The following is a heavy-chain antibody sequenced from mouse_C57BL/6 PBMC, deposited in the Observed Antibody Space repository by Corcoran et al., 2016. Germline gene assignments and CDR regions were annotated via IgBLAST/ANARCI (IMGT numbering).Heavy chain of an antibody. CDR3: AREGLRNYFDY. Sequence: EVQLQQSGPELVKPGASVKIACKASGYKFIDYYMNWVKLSHGKSIEWIGDISPNNGGTSYNQKFKGKGTLKVDKSSSTAYMELRSLTSEDSAVYYCAREGLRNYFDYCGQGATLTVS. V-gene: IGHV1-26*01. D-gene: IGHD2-4*01. CDR1: GYKFIDYY. CDR2: ISPNNGGT. J-gene: IGHJ2*01.